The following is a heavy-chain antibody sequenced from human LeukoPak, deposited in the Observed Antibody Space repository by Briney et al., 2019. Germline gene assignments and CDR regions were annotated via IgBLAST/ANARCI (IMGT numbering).Heavy chain of an antibody. CDR1: GFTFSSYA. J-gene: IGHJ4*02. Sequence: GGSLRLSCAASGFTFSSYAMSWVRQAPGKGLEWGSAISGSGGSTYYADSVKGRFTISRDNSKNTLYLQMNSLRAEDTAVYYCASVDTATHLDYWGQGTLVTVSS. V-gene: IGHV3-23*01. CDR2: ISGSGGST. D-gene: IGHD5-18*01. CDR3: ASVDTATHLDY.